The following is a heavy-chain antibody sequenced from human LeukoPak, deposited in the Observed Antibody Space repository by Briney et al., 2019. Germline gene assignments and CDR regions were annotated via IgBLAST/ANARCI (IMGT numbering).Heavy chain of an antibody. CDR1: GGSISSSSYY. D-gene: IGHD3-22*01. J-gene: IGHJ4*02. CDR2: IYYSGST. Sequence: NSSETLSLTCTVSGGSISSSSYYRGWIRPPPGKGLEWSGSIYYSGSTYYNPSLKSRVTISVDTSKNQFSLKLSSVTAADTAVYYCARLETMIVVIFDYWGQGTLVTVSS. CDR3: ARLETMIVVIFDY. V-gene: IGHV4-39*01.